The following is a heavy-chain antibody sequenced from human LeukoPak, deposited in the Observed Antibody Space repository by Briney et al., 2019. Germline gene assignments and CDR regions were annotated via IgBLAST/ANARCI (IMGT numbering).Heavy chain of an antibody. Sequence: GASVKVSCKASGYTFTSYGVSWVRQAPGQGLEWMAWINVYNGDTYYAQKFQGRVTMTTETSTSTAYMGRSGVRAYDTAVYYCARDGGYGSGSYYNVGVDYWGQGTLVTVSS. D-gene: IGHD3-10*01. J-gene: IGHJ4*02. CDR3: ARDGGYGSGSYYNVGVDY. V-gene: IGHV1-18*01. CDR2: INVYNGDT. CDR1: GYTFTSYG.